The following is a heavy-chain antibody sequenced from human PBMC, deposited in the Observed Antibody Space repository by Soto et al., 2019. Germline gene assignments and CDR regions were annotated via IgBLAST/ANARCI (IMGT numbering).Heavy chain of an antibody. CDR3: AKPPYSSSSYYYYGMHV. D-gene: IGHD6-6*01. Sequence: EVQLLESGGDLLQPGGSLRLSCAASGFTFSSYAMTWVRQATGKGLEWVSAISGSGGTTYHADSVKGRFTISRDNSNNTLYLQMNCLRADDAAVYYWAKPPYSSSSYYYYGMHVWGQGTTVTVSS. CDR2: ISGSGGTT. CDR1: GFTFSSYA. V-gene: IGHV3-23*01. J-gene: IGHJ6*02.